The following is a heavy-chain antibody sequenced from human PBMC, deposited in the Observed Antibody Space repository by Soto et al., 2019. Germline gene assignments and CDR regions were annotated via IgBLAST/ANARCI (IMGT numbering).Heavy chain of an antibody. V-gene: IGHV4-30-2*01. CDR1: GGSISSGGYS. J-gene: IGHJ4*02. Sequence: SETLSLTCAVSGGSISSGGYSWSWIRQPPGKGLEWIGYIYHSGSTYYNPSLKSRVTISVDRSKNQFSLKLSSVAAADTAVYYCARVNSPKQGFDYWGQGTLVTVSS. D-gene: IGHD6-13*01. CDR2: IYHSGST. CDR3: ARVNSPKQGFDY.